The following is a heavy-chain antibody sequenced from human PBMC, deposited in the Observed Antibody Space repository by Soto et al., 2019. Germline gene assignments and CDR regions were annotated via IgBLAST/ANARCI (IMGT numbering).Heavy chain of an antibody. Sequence: AGGSLRLSCAASGFTFSSYAMHWVRQAPGKGLEWVAVISYDGSNKYYADSVKGRFTISRDNSKNTLYLQMNSLRAEDTAVYYCARVWVQYYYGMDVWGQGTTVTVSS. V-gene: IGHV3-30-3*01. CDR2: ISYDGSNK. J-gene: IGHJ6*02. CDR1: GFTFSSYA. D-gene: IGHD1-26*01. CDR3: ARVWVQYYYGMDV.